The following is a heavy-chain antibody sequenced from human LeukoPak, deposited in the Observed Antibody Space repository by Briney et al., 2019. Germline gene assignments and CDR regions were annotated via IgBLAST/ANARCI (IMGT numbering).Heavy chain of an antibody. CDR1: GGSISSYY. Sequence: SETLSLTCTVSGGSISSYYWSWIRQPPGKGLEWIGYIYYSGSTNYNPSPKSRVTISVDTSKNQFSLKLSSVTAADTAVYYCARATTVTASPLDYWGQGTLVTVSS. CDR3: ARATTVTASPLDY. D-gene: IGHD4-17*01. CDR2: IYYSGST. J-gene: IGHJ4*02. V-gene: IGHV4-59*08.